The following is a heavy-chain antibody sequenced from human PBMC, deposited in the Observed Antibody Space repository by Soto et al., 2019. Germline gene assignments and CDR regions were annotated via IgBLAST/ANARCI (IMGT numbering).Heavy chain of an antibody. CDR1: GGSISSGGYS. CDR2: IYHGGST. Sequence: SETLSLTCAVSGGSISSGGYSWSWIRQPPGKGLEWIGYIYHGGSTYYNPSLKSRVTISVDTPKNQFSLKLSSVTAADTAVYYCAKNCNWGSLVHWGQGTLVTVSS. J-gene: IGHJ4*02. CDR3: AKNCNWGSLVH. V-gene: IGHV4-30-2*01. D-gene: IGHD7-27*01.